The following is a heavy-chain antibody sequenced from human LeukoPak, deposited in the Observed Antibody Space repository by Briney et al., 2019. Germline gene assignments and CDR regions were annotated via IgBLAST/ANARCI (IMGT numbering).Heavy chain of an antibody. CDR2: INHSGST. J-gene: IGHJ4*02. CDR1: GGSFSGYY. Sequence: SETLSLTCAVYGGSFSGYYWSWIRQPPGKGLEWIGEINHSGSTNYNPSLKSRVTISVDTSKNQFSLKLSSVTAADTAVYYCARGHYFGYWGQGTLVTVSS. CDR3: ARGHYFGY. V-gene: IGHV4-34*01.